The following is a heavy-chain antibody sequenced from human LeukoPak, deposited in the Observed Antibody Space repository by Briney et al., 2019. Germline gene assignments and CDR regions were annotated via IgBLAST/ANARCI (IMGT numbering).Heavy chain of an antibody. CDR3: ARDPGIAARGLDY. CDR1: GGSVSSGSYY. CDR2: IYISGST. D-gene: IGHD6-25*01. V-gene: IGHV4-61*02. Sequence: SETLSLTCTVSGGSVSSGSYYWTWIRQPAGKGLEWIGRIYISGSTNYNPSLKSRLTISVDTSKNQFSLKLSSVTAADTAVYYCARDPGIAARGLDYWGQGTLVTVSS. J-gene: IGHJ4*02.